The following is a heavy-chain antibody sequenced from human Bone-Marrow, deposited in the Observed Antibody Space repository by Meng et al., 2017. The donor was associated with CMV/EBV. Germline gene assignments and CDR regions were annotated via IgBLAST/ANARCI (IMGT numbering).Heavy chain of an antibody. CDR2: IRYDGSNK. CDR3: AKGPYCTSSSCHGGMAFDI. V-gene: IGHV3-30*02. J-gene: IGHJ3*02. Sequence: GESLKISCAASGFTFSSYGMHWVRQAPGKGLEWVAFIRYDGSNKYYADSVKGRFTISRDNSKNTLYLQMNSLRAEDTAVYYCAKGPYCTSSSCHGGMAFDIWGRGTLVTVSS. CDR1: GFTFSSYG. D-gene: IGHD2-2*01.